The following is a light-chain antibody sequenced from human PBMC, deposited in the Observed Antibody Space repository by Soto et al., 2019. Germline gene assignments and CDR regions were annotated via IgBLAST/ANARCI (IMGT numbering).Light chain of an antibody. CDR2: VNSDGSH. CDR1: SGHTTYS. V-gene: IGLV4-69*01. CDR3: QTWGTGVV. Sequence: QPVLTQPPSASASLGASVNLTCTLSSGHTTYSIAWHQQRPEKGPRFLMKVNSDGSHRKGDEITDRFSGSSSGAERNLSISRLQSEDEADYFCQTWGTGVVFGGGTKLNVL. J-gene: IGLJ2*01.